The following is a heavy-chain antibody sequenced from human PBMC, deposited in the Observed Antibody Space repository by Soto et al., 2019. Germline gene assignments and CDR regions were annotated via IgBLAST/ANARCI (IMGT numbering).Heavy chain of an antibody. J-gene: IGHJ4*02. CDR2: ISAYNGNT. Sequence: ASVKVSCKASGYTFTSYGISWVRQAPGQGLEWMGWISAYNGNTNYAQKLQGRVTMTTDTSTSTAYMELRSLRSDDTAVYYCARDLSGVAGTWEGVIDYWGQGTLVTVSS. D-gene: IGHD6-19*01. CDR3: ARDLSGVAGTWEGVIDY. V-gene: IGHV1-18*01. CDR1: GYTFTSYG.